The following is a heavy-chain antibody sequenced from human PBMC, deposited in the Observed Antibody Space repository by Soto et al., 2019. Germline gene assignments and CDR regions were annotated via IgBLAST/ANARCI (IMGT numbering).Heavy chain of an antibody. CDR3: ARVSACIGGSCYGHSVDP. CDR1: GYTFTGYY. D-gene: IGHD2-15*01. J-gene: IGHJ5*02. V-gene: IGHV1-2*04. Sequence: ASVKVSCKASGYTFTGYYMHWVRQAPGQGLEWMGWINPNSGGTNYAQKFQGWVTMTRDTSISTAYMELSRLRSDDTAVYYCARVSACIGGSCYGHSVDPWGQGTLVTVSS. CDR2: INPNSGGT.